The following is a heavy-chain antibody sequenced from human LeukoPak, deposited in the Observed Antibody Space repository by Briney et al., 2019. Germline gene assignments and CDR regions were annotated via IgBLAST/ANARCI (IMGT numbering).Heavy chain of an antibody. CDR3: ASHGSPKLIATSGHPPLGWFDP. J-gene: IGHJ5*02. D-gene: IGHD6-13*01. Sequence: SVKVSCKASGGTFSSYAISWVRQAPGQGLDWMGGIIPISGTPNYAQKFQGRVTTTTDESTSTAYMELSSLRSEDTAVYYYASHGSPKLIATSGHPPLGWFDPWGQGTLVTVSS. CDR1: GGTFSSYA. V-gene: IGHV1-69*05. CDR2: IIPISGTP.